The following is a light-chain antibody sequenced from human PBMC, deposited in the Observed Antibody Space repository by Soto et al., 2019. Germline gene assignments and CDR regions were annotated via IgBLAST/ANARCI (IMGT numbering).Light chain of an antibody. CDR3: QQYSDWPPWR. CDR1: QSVSSN. J-gene: IGKJ1*01. Sequence: EIVLTQSPGTLSLSPGERATLSCRASQSVSSNLAWYQQKPGQAPRLLIYGASTRATGIPARFSGSGSGTEFTLTISSLQSEDFAVYYCQQYSDWPPWRFGQGTKWIS. V-gene: IGKV3-15*01. CDR2: GAS.